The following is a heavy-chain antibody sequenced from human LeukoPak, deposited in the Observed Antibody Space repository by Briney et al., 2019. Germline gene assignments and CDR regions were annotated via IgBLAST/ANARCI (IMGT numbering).Heavy chain of an antibody. CDR3: AREIYSSHYYFDY. D-gene: IGHD6-19*01. V-gene: IGHV3-30*03. J-gene: IGHJ4*02. CDR1: GFTFRSYG. CDR2: ISYDGSKK. Sequence: PGRSLRLSCGASGFTFRSYGLHWVRQAPGKGLEWVALISYDGSKKYYADSVKGRFTISRANAKNTLYLQMSSLRAEDTAVYYCAREIYSSHYYFDYWGQGTLVTVSS.